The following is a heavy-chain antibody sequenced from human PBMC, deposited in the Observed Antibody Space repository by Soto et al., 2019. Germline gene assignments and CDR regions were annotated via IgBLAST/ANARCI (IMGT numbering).Heavy chain of an antibody. V-gene: IGHV1-2*04. Sequence: QVQLVQSGAEVKKPGASVKVSCKASGYTFTGYDMHWARQAPGQGLEWMRWISPNSGDTNYAQKFQGWVTMTRDTSISTAYMELSRLSSDDTAVYYCARTHCSSISCYVGSWDYWGQGTLVTVSS. CDR3: ARTHCSSISCYVGSWDY. CDR1: GYTFTGYD. J-gene: IGHJ4*02. D-gene: IGHD2-2*01. CDR2: ISPNSGDT.